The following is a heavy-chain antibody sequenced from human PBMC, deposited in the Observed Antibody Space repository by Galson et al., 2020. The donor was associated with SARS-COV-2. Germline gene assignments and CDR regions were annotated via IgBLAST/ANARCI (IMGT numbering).Heavy chain of an antibody. CDR2: IAIGGET. V-gene: IGHV3-13*01. CDR1: GFAFSNSD. J-gene: IGHJ6*04. Sequence: GGSLRLSCAASGFAFSNSDMHWVRQAAGRGLEWVSAIAIGGETYYSGSVKGRFTISRDNAKNSLYLQMTSLRAGDTAVYYCVKDRRYDFWSGMDVWGKGTTVTVSS. CDR3: VKDRRYDFWSGMDV. D-gene: IGHD3-3*01.